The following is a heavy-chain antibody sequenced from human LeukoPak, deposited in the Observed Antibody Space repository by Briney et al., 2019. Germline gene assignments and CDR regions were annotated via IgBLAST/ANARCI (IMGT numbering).Heavy chain of an antibody. CDR2: INHSGST. J-gene: IGHJ2*01. CDR3: ASASKEYDSSGLGPIYWYFDL. D-gene: IGHD3-22*01. V-gene: IGHV4-34*01. Sequence: PSETLSLTCAVSGGSFSGYYWSWVRQPPGKGLEWIGEINHSGSTNYNPSLKSRVTISVDTSKNQFSLKLSSVTAADTALYYCASASKEYDSSGLGPIYWYFDLWGRGTLVTVSS. CDR1: GGSFSGYY.